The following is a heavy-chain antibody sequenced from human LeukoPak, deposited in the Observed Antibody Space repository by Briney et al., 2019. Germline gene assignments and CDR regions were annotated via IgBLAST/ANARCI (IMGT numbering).Heavy chain of an antibody. CDR1: GFTLNNYA. V-gene: IGHV3-21*01. Sequence: GGSLRLSCAASGFTLNNYAMNWVRQAPRKGLEWVSSISSSSSYIYYADSVKGRFTISRDNAKNSLYLQMNSLRAEDTAVYYCARGIWKYCSSTSCYPDTADAFGIWGQGTMVTVSS. CDR2: ISSSSSYI. J-gene: IGHJ3*02. D-gene: IGHD2-2*01. CDR3: ARGIWKYCSSTSCYPDTADAFGI.